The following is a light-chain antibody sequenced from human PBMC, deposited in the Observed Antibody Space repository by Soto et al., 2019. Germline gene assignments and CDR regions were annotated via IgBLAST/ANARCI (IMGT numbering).Light chain of an antibody. CDR2: AAS. CDR1: QGIRND. CDR3: LQDHNYPLT. Sequence: IQITKNTSSLSASVGDRVTITCRASQGIRNDLGWNQQKPGKAPKLLIYAASSLQSGVPSRFSGSGSGTDFTLTISSLQHEDFAPYYCLQDHNYPLTFSGGTKVDIK. J-gene: IGKJ4*01. V-gene: IGKV1-6*01.